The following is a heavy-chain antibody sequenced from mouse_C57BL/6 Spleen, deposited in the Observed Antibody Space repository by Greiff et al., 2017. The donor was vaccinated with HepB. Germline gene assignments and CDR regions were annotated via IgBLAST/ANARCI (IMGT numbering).Heavy chain of an antibody. CDR2: IDPEDGDT. CDR1: GFNIKDYY. J-gene: IGHJ2*01. CDR3: TTLRNGYSISFDY. V-gene: IGHV14-1*01. Sequence: VQLKQSGAELVRPGASVKLSCTASGFNIKDYYMHWVKQRPEQGLEWIGRIDPEDGDTEYAPKFQGKATMTADTSSNPDYLQLSSLTSEDTAVYYCTTLRNGYSISFDYWGQGTTLTVSS. D-gene: IGHD2-3*01.